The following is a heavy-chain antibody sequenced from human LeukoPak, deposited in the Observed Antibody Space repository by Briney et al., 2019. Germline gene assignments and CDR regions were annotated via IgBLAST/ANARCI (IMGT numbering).Heavy chain of an antibody. CDR1: GYTFTSYG. Sequence: ASVKVSCKASGYTFTSYGISWVRQAPGQGLEWMGWISAYNGNTNYAQKLQGRVTMTTDTSTSTAYMELRSLRSDDTAVYYCAKISARYCSGGSCYSDYWGQGTLVTVSS. J-gene: IGHJ4*02. D-gene: IGHD2-15*01. CDR3: AKISARYCSGGSCYSDY. V-gene: IGHV1-18*01. CDR2: ISAYNGNT.